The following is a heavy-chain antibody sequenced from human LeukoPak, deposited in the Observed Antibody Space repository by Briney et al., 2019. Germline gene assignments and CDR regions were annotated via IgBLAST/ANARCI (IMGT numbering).Heavy chain of an antibody. D-gene: IGHD6-19*01. J-gene: IGHJ4*02. CDR1: GYTFTSYY. CDR3: ASGVVAGTLGY. Sequence: ASVKVSCKASGYTFTSYYMHWVRPAPGQGLEWIGIINPSGGSTSYAQKFQGRVTMTRDTSTSTVYMELSSLRSEDTAVYYCASGVVAGTLGYWGQGTLVTVSS. CDR2: INPSGGST. V-gene: IGHV1-46*01.